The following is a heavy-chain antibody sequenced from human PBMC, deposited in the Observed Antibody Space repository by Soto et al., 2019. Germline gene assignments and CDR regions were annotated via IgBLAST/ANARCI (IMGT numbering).Heavy chain of an antibody. CDR1: GFTFSSYA. CDR3: ARDPDSIMGANGMDV. V-gene: IGHV3-30-3*01. J-gene: IGHJ6*02. D-gene: IGHD1-26*01. Sequence: QVQLVESGGGVVQPGRSLRLSCAASGFTFSSYAMHWVRQAPGKGLEWVAVISYDGSNKYYADSVKGRFTISRDNSKNTLYLQMNSLRAEDTAVYYCARDPDSIMGANGMDVWGQGTTVTVSS. CDR2: ISYDGSNK.